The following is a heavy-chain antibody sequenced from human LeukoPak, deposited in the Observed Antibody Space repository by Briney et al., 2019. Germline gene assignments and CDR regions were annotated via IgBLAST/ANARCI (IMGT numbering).Heavy chain of an antibody. J-gene: IGHJ2*01. D-gene: IGHD3/OR15-3a*01. Sequence: SAALSLTCNVSGDSIGTFYWSWIRQSPGKGLEWIGYIYYSGSTNYNPSLKSRVNISVDTSKNQFSLKLSSVTAADTAVYYCTRGGLWYFDLWGRGTLVTVSS. CDR3: TRGGLWYFDL. V-gene: IGHV4-59*08. CDR2: IYYSGST. CDR1: GDSIGTFY.